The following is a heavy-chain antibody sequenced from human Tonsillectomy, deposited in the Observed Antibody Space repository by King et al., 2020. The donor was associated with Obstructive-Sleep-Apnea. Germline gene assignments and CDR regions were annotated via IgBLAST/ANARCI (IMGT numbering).Heavy chain of an antibody. CDR1: GFTFSNYG. D-gene: IGHD3-10*01. Sequence: VQLVESGGSPVQPGGSLRLSCAASGFTFSNYGMNWVRQAPGKGLEWVSYIRSGGSTIYYADSVKGRFTISRDNAKNSLYLQMSSLRPEDTAVYYCVSSGFNYWGQGTLVTVSS. CDR3: VSSGFNY. CDR2: IRSGGSTI. V-gene: IGHV3-48*04. J-gene: IGHJ4*02.